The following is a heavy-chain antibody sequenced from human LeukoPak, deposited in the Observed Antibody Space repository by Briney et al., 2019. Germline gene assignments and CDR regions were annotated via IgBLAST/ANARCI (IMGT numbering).Heavy chain of an antibody. CDR1: GFTFSSYA. Sequence: GGSLRLSCAASGFTFSSYAMSWIRQAPGKGLEWVSAISGSGGSTYYADSVKGRFTISRDNSKNTLYLQMNSLKTEDTAVYYCTTEIMDLFDYWGQGTLVTVSS. CDR2: ISGSGGST. D-gene: IGHD2-8*01. J-gene: IGHJ4*02. CDR3: TTEIMDLFDY. V-gene: IGHV3-23*01.